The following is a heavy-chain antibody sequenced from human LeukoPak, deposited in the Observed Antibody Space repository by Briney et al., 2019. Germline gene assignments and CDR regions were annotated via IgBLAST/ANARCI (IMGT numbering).Heavy chain of an antibody. Sequence: SETLSLTCAVYGGSFSGYYWSWIRQPPGKGLEWIGYIYYSGSTNYNPSLKSRVTISVDTSKNQFSLKLSSVTAADTAVYYCATGWYYYYGMDVWGQGTTVTVSS. CDR3: ATGWYYYYGMDV. V-gene: IGHV4-59*08. J-gene: IGHJ6*02. CDR2: IYYSGST. CDR1: GGSFSGYY.